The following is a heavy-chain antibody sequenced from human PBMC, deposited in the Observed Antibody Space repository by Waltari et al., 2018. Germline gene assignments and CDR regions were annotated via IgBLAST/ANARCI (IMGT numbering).Heavy chain of an antibody. V-gene: IGHV4-39*07. CDR1: GGSISSSSYY. Sequence: QLQLQESGPGLVKPSETLSLTCTVSGGSISSSSYYWGWIRQPPGKGLEWIGSIYYSGRTYYNPSLKSRVTISVDTSKNQFSLKLSSVTAADTAVYYCARTSYRPPFDYWGQGTLVTVSS. CDR3: ARTSYRPPFDY. D-gene: IGHD3-16*02. J-gene: IGHJ4*02. CDR2: IYYSGRT.